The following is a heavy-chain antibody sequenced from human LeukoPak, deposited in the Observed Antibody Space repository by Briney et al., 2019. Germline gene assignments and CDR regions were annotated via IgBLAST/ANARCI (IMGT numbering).Heavy chain of an antibody. CDR3: TRRELVDTVMVDY. CDR2: IKSKANSYAT. CDR1: GFTFSGST. V-gene: IGHV3-73*01. J-gene: IGHJ4*02. Sequence: GGSVKLSCAASGFTFSGSTMHWVRQASGKGLEWVGRIKSKANSYATTYAASVKGRFTISRDDSKNTAYLQMNSLKTEDTAVYYCTRRELVDTVMVDYWGQGTLDSVSS. D-gene: IGHD5-18*01.